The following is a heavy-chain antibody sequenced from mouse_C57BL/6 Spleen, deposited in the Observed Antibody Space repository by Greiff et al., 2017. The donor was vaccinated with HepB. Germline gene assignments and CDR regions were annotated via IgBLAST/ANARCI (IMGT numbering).Heavy chain of an antibody. CDR2: IYPGDGDT. V-gene: IGHV1-82*01. J-gene: IGHJ1*03. CDR3: ANGGLLWYFDV. D-gene: IGHD1-1*01. Sequence: QVQLKQSGPELVKPGASVKISCKASGYAFSSSWMNWVKQRPGKGLEWIGRIYPGDGDTNYNGKFKGKATLTADKSSSTAYMQLSSLTSEDSAVYFCANGGLLWYFDVWGTGTTVTVSS. CDR1: GYAFSSSW.